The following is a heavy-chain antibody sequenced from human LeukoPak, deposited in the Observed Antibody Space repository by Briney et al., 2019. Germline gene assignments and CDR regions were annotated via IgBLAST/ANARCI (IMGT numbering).Heavy chain of an antibody. V-gene: IGHV1-69*06. CDR1: GGTFSSYA. D-gene: IGHD3-9*01. CDR2: IIPIFGTA. CDR3: ARGEFGYFDWLLSNYYGMDV. Sequence: SVNVSCKASGGTFSSYASSWVRQAPGQGREWMGGIIPIFGTANYAQKFQGRVTITADRATSTAYMELSSLRSEDTAVYYCARGEFGYFDWLLSNYYGMDVWGKGTTVTVSS. J-gene: IGHJ6*04.